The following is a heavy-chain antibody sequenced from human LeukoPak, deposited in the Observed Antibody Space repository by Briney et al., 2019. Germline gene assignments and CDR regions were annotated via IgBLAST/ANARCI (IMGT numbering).Heavy chain of an antibody. CDR2: IWSDGSNK. V-gene: IGHV3-33*01. CDR3: ARAGLAEPIIAAGALDY. J-gene: IGHJ4*02. CDR1: GFTFSSYG. Sequence: GGSLRLSCVASGFTFSSYGMHWVRQAPGKGLEWVAVIWSDGSNKKFADSVKGRFTISADHSKNTLYLQMNSLRVEDTAVYYCARAGLAEPIIAAGALDYWGQGTLVTVSS. D-gene: IGHD6-13*01.